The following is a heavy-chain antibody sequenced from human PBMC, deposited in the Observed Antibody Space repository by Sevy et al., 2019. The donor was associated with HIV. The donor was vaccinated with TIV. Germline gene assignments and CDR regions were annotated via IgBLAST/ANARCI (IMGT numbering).Heavy chain of an antibody. Sequence: GGSLRLSCKGSGYSFSSYWIAWVRQMPGKGLEWMGIIYGGDSDTRYSPSFQGQVTISADKSLSTAYLQWSSLEASATAMYFCAWVPGYSVYDYGFFQSWGQGTLVTVSS. J-gene: IGHJ4*02. CDR1: GYSFSSYW. CDR3: AWVPGYSVYDYGFFQS. CDR2: IYGGDSDT. V-gene: IGHV5-51*01. D-gene: IGHD5-12*01.